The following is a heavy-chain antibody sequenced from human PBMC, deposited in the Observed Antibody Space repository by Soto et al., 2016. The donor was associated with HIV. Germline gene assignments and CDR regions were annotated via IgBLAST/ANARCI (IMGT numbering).Heavy chain of an antibody. Sequence: EVQLVESGGGLVQPGGSLRLSCAASGFTFSNSIMNWVRQAPGKGLEWVSYITGSSDTIYYADSVKGRFTISRDNSKNSLYLKMNGLRAEDTAVYYCARDSYSGTSINYWGQGPWSPSPQ. D-gene: IGHD1-26*01. CDR3: ARDSYSGTSINY. CDR1: GFTFSNSI. J-gene: IGHJ4*02. V-gene: IGHV3-48*04. CDR2: ITGSSDTI.